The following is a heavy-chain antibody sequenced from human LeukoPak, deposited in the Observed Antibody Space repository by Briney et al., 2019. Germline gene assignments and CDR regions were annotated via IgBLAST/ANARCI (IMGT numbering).Heavy chain of an antibody. V-gene: IGHV4-38-2*02. D-gene: IGHD3-3*01. Sequence: SETLSLTCTVSCYSISSGYYWGWIRQPPGKGLEWIGSIYHSGSTYYNPSLKSRVTISVDTSKNQFSLKLSPVTAADTAVYYCARDCKYYDFWSGYWNAFDIWGQGTMVTVSS. CDR2: IYHSGST. CDR1: CYSISSGYY. CDR3: ARDCKYYDFWSGYWNAFDI. J-gene: IGHJ3*02.